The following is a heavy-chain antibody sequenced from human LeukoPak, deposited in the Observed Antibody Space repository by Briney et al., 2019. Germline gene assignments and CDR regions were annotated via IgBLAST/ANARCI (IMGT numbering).Heavy chain of an antibody. Sequence: GGSLRLSCAASGFTFSSYWMSWVRQAPGKGLEWVANIKQDGSEKYYVDSVKGRFTISRDNAKNSLYLQMNSLSAEDTAVYYCARDRRAYCGGDCYSDAFDIWGQGTMVTVSS. CDR1: GFTFSSYW. CDR2: IKQDGSEK. D-gene: IGHD2-21*02. V-gene: IGHV3-7*01. CDR3: ARDRRAYCGGDCYSDAFDI. J-gene: IGHJ3*02.